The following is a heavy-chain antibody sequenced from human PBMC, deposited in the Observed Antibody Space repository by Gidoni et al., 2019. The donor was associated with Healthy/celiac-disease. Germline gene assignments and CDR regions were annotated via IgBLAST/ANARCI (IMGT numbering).Heavy chain of an antibody. CDR1: GGSISSYY. V-gene: IGHV4-59*01. CDR2: IYYSGST. D-gene: IGHD3-9*01. Sequence: QVQLQESGPGLVKPSETLSLTCTVSGGSISSYYWSWIRQPPGKGLEWIWYIYYSGSTNYNPSLKSRVTISVDTSKNQFSLKLSSVTAADTAVYYCARGLEGYFDWLHYFDYWGQGTLVTVSS. CDR3: ARGLEGYFDWLHYFDY. J-gene: IGHJ4*02.